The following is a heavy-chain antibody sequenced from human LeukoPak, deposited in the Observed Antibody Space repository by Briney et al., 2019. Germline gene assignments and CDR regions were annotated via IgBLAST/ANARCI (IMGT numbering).Heavy chain of an antibody. CDR1: GGTFSSYA. D-gene: IGHD4-17*01. Sequence: EASVKVSCKASGGTFSSYAISWVRQAPGQGLEWMGGIIPIFGTANYAQKFQGRVTITADESTSTAYMELSSLRSEDTAVYYCASSFDYGDTFDYWGQGTLVTVSS. CDR2: IIPIFGTA. CDR3: ASSFDYGDTFDY. V-gene: IGHV1-69*13. J-gene: IGHJ4*02.